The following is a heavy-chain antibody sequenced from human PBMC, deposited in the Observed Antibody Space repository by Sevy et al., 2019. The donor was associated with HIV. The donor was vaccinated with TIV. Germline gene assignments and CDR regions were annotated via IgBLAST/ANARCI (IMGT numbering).Heavy chain of an antibody. CDR1: GFTFGDYA. J-gene: IGHJ3*01. Sequence: GGSLRLSCTASGFTFGDYAMSWFRQAPGKGLEWVGFIRSKTYGGTPEYAASVKGRFTISRDDSKSIAYLQMNSLKTEDTAVYYCSREGSEGNVAQPDAFDFWGQGTMVTVSS. D-gene: IGHD2-15*01. CDR2: IRSKTYGGTP. V-gene: IGHV3-49*03. CDR3: SREGSEGNVAQPDAFDF.